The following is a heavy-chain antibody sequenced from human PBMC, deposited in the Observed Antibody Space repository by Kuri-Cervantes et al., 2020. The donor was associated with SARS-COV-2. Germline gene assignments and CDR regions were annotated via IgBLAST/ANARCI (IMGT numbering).Heavy chain of an antibody. CDR2: LSNDGAHE. Sequence: GESLKISCAASGFTFRSSGMHWVRQAPGKGLEWVALLSNDGAHEYYADSVKGRFTISRDNFNNTLFLQMNSVRSEDTAMYYCAKGGDFWSGFTYFDSCGPGTLVTVSS. J-gene: IGHJ4*02. D-gene: IGHD3-3*01. CDR3: AKGGDFWSGFTYFDS. V-gene: IGHV3-30*18. CDR1: GFTFRSSG.